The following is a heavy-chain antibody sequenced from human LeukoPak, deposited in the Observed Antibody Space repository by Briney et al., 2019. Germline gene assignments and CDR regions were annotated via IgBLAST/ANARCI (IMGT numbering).Heavy chain of an antibody. D-gene: IGHD2-8*02. V-gene: IGHV1-46*01. J-gene: IGHJ4*02. CDR2: IAPSVDTT. CDR1: GFTFTNYL. CDR3: VREESGGYLDY. Sequence: GASVKVSCKSSGFTFTNYLLHWVRQAPGQGLEWVGRIAPSVDTTNYAQKFRDRVTMTRDTSTSTVYMELRSLRSEDTAVYSCVREESGGYLDYWGQGTLVSVSS.